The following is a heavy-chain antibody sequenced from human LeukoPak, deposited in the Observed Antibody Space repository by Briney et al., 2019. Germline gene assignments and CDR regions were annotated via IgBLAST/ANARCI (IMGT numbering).Heavy chain of an antibody. CDR1: GFSFTSYA. D-gene: IGHD3-9*01. CDR3: ARATTGYNYFDP. Sequence: GGSLRLSCAASGFSFTSYAMHWVRQAPGKGLEWVAFSSYDGIVKYYADSVKGRFTISGDNSKNTVHLQMNSLRVEDTGVYYCARATTGYNYFDPWRQGALVTVSS. V-gene: IGHV3-30*04. CDR2: SSYDGIVK. J-gene: IGHJ5*01.